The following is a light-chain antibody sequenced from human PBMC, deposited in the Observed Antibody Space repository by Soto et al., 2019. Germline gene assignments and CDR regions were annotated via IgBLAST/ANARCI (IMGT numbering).Light chain of an antibody. J-gene: IGKJ1*01. V-gene: IGKV1-39*01. CDR2: TSS. Sequence: DIQMTQSPSSLSASVGDRVTITCRTSQSIRNFLNWYQQKPGTVPKLLISTSSTLESGVPSRFSGGGSGTDFTLTISNLQPEDFATYFCQQNYLSPWTFGPGTRLEIK. CDR1: QSIRNF. CDR3: QQNYLSPWT.